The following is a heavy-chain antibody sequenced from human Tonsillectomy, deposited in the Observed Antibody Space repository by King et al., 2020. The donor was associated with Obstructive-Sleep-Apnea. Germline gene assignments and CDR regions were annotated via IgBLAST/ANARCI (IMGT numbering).Heavy chain of an antibody. CDR3: ARCDDS. V-gene: IGHV4-34*01. Sequence: VQLQQWGAGLLKPSETLSLTCAVLGGSFSGHYWSWIRQPPGKGLEWIGEIDHSGSTNYNPSLKSRVTISLDTSKNQFSLRLSSVTAADTAVYYCARCDDSWGQGTLVTVSS. J-gene: IGHJ4*02. CDR2: IDHSGST. CDR1: GGSFSGHY.